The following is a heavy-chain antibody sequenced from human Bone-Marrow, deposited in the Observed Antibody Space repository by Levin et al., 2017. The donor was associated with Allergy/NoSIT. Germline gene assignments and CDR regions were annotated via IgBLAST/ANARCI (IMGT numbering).Heavy chain of an antibody. CDR1: GASIRNYY. V-gene: IGHV4-59*08. CDR2: VYYSGST. D-gene: IGHD6-13*01. J-gene: IGHJ5*01. CDR3: ARKYSSSWEANWFDS. Sequence: GSLRLSCTVAGASIRNYYWNWIRQLPGKGLEWLGYVYYSGSTNYNPSLKGRVTMSVDPSKSQFSLKLTSVTAADTAVYYCARKYSSSWEANWFDSWGQGTLVTVSS.